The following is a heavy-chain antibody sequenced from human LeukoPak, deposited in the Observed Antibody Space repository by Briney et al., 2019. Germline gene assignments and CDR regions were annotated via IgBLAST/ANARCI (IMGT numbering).Heavy chain of an antibody. Sequence: GASVKVSCRASGYSFSAYYVHWVRQAPGQGLEWMGWMNPHSGAPTYAQKCKGRVTMTRNTSSSTDYMEPSSLTSDDTAVYYCARKKVEVVATYDYWGQGTLITVSS. D-gene: IGHD5-12*01. CDR2: MNPHSGAP. V-gene: IGHV1-2*02. CDR3: ARKKVEVVATYDY. CDR1: GYSFSAYY. J-gene: IGHJ4*02.